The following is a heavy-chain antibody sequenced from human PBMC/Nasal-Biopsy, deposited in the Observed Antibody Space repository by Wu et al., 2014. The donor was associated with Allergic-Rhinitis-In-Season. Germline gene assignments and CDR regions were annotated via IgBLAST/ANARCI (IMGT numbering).Heavy chain of an antibody. CDR3: ARDIGEGLTNNWFDP. CDR2: IHHSGNT. Sequence: GLEWIGSIHHSGNTYYNPSLNSRVTISLDTSKNQFSLKVTSVTAADTAVYYCARDIGEGLTNNWFDPGAREPWSPSPQ. D-gene: IGHD3/OR15-3a*01. J-gene: IGHJ5*02. V-gene: IGHV4-38-2*02.